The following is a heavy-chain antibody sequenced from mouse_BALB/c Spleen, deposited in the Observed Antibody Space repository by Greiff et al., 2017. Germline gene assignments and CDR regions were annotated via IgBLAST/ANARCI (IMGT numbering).Heavy chain of an antibody. J-gene: IGHJ1*01. Sequence: VQLQQSGAELMKPGASVKISCKATGYTFSSYWIEWVKQRPGHGLEWIGEILPGSGSTNYNEKFKGKATFTADTSSNTAYMQLSSLTSEDSAVYYCARSQYGNYYWYFDVWGAGTTVTVSS. D-gene: IGHD2-10*02. CDR2: ILPGSGST. CDR3: ARSQYGNYYWYFDV. V-gene: IGHV1-9*01. CDR1: GYTFSSYW.